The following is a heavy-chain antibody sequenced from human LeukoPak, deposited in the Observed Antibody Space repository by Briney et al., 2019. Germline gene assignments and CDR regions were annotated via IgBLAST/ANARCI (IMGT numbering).Heavy chain of an antibody. J-gene: IGHJ6*02. CDR2: IWYDGSNK. CDR1: GFTFSSYG. D-gene: IGHD4-23*01. CDR3: ARGWKRDYYYYGMDV. V-gene: IGHV3-33*01. Sequence: GGSLRLSCAASGFTFSSYGMHWVRQAPGKGLEWVAVIWYDGSNKYYADSVKGRFTISRDNAKNSLYLQMNSLRAEDTAVYYCARGWKRDYYYYGMDVWGQGTTVTVSS.